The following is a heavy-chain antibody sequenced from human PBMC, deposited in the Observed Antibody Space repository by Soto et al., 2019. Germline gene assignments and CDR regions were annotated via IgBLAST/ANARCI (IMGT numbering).Heavy chain of an antibody. J-gene: IGHJ4*02. V-gene: IGHV3-11*06. CDR1: GFTFSDYY. Sequence: GGSLRLSCAASGFTFSDYYMSWIRQAPGKGLEWGSYIVIGSDYTNYADSVKGRFTISRDNAKNSLYLEMNSLRVEDTAVYYCARDGGGGSKFHYWGQGTLVNVSS. CDR2: IVIGSDYT. D-gene: IGHD3-16*01. CDR3: ARDGGGGSKFHY.